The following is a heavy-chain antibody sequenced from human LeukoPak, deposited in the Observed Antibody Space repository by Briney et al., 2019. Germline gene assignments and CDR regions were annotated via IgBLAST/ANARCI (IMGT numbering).Heavy chain of an antibody. CDR3: AREGYYDSSGYYYGGQDAFDI. V-gene: IGHV3-7*01. D-gene: IGHD3-22*01. Sequence: PGGSLRLSCAASGFTFSSYAMHWVRQAPGKGLEWVANIKQDGSEKYYVDSVKGRFTISRDNAKNSLYLQMNSLRAEDTAVYYCAREGYYDSSGYYYGGQDAFDIWGQGTMVTVSS. J-gene: IGHJ3*02. CDR1: GFTFSSYA. CDR2: IKQDGSEK.